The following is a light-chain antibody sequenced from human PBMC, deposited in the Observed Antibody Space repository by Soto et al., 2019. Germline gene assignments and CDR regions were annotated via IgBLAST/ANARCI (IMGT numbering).Light chain of an antibody. CDR1: QSVGRA. Sequence: EIVMTQSPATLSVSPGETATLSCRASQSVGRAVAWYQHKPGQAPRHLIVAASIRATGVPGRFSGGGSGTEFTLTISSLQSEDVAVYYCQQYRNWPPLSCGGGTTVEIK. V-gene: IGKV3-15*01. CDR3: QQYRNWPPLS. CDR2: AAS. J-gene: IGKJ4*01.